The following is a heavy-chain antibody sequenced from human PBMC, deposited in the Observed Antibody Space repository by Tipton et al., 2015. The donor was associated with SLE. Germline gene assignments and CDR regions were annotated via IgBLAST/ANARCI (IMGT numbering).Heavy chain of an antibody. Sequence: TLSLTCTVSGGSISSHYWSWIRQAPGKGLEWIGCISNSETTSYSPSLKSRVTISLDTSKNQFSLKLRSVTAADTAVYYCAGAWQGYCSGGTCYVLDYWGQGTLVTVSS. CDR3: AGAWQGYCSGGTCYVLDY. CDR1: GGSISSHY. D-gene: IGHD2-15*01. CDR2: ISNSETT. J-gene: IGHJ4*02. V-gene: IGHV4-59*11.